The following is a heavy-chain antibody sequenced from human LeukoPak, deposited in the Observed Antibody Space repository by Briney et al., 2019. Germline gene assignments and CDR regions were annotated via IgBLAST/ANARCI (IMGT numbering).Heavy chain of an antibody. V-gene: IGHV4-39*07. J-gene: IGHJ4*02. CDR2: IFHSGST. CDR1: GGSIISSSYY. D-gene: IGHD1-26*01. CDR3: ATEGATGLDY. Sequence: SETLSLTCTVSGGSIISSSYYWGWIRQPPGKGLEWIGNIFHSGSTYYSPSLKSRVAISIDTSKNQFSLKLSSVTAADTAVYYCATEGATGLDYWGQGTLVTVSS.